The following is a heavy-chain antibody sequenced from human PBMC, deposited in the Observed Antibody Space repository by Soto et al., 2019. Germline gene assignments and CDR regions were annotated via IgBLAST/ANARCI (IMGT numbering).Heavy chain of an antibody. CDR2: ISSSSSYT. Sequence: GGSLRLSCAASGFTFSDYYMSWIRRAPGKGLEWVSYISSSSSYTNYADSVKGRFTISRDNAKNSLYLQMNSLRAEDTAVYYCARVRGGCDFYYYYYGMDVWGQGTTVTVSS. V-gene: IGHV3-11*06. D-gene: IGHD2-21*02. CDR1: GFTFSDYY. J-gene: IGHJ6*02. CDR3: ARVRGGCDFYYYYYGMDV.